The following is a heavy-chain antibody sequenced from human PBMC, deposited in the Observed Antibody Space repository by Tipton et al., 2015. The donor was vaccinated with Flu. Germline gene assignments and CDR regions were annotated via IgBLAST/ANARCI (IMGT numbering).Heavy chain of an antibody. Sequence: QVQLVQSGGGGVQPERSLRLSCKVSGFDFSVYGMHWVRQAPGKGLEWVAAIWYDGSNIHYADSVKGRFTISRDNSKNTLYLQMNGLRAEDTAVYYCARDEGVVNYYFGMDVWGQGTTVTVSS. J-gene: IGHJ6*01. CDR3: ARDEGVVNYYFGMDV. V-gene: IGHV3-33*01. CDR2: IWYDGSNI. CDR1: GFDFSVYG.